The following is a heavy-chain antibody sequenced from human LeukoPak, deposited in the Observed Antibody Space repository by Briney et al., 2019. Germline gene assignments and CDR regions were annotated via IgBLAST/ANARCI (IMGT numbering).Heavy chain of an antibody. CDR3: AKGGYYSGDYSFDY. V-gene: IGHV3-23*01. CDR1: GFTFSSYA. Sequence: GGSLRLSCAAPGFTFSSYAMSWVRQAPGKGLEWVSGISGSGGNTYYADSVMGRFTISRGNSKNTLYLQMNSLRAEDTALYYCAKGGYYSGDYSFDYWGQGTLVTVSS. D-gene: IGHD3-3*01. J-gene: IGHJ4*02. CDR2: ISGSGGNT.